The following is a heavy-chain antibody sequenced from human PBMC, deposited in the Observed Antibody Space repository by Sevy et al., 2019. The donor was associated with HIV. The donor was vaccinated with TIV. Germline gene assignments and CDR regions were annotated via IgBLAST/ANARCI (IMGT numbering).Heavy chain of an antibody. D-gene: IGHD1-26*01. Sequence: GGSLRLSCVASGFTFSNYSMNWVRQAPGKGLEWVSSITSGGSYIYYADSVKGRFTISRDNAKNSVYLQMNSLRAEDTAVYFCARGATKTGSYSGPYWGQGTLVTVSS. CDR1: GFTFSNYS. CDR2: ITSGGSYI. CDR3: ARGATKTGSYSGPY. J-gene: IGHJ4*02. V-gene: IGHV3-21*01.